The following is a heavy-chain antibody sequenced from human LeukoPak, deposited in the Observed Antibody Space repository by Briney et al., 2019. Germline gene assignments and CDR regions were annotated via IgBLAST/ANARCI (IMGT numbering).Heavy chain of an antibody. V-gene: IGHV4-39*07. CDR2: IYYSGTT. CDR3: ARDSHYSTSSNYYHYYMNV. D-gene: IGHD6-6*01. Sequence: SETLSLTCTVSGGSISSSSYYWGWIRQPPGKGLEWIGNIYYSGTTYYNPSLKNRVTISIDTSKNQFSLKLTSVTAADTALYFCARDSHYSTSSNYYHYYMNVWGKGTTVTVSS. J-gene: IGHJ6*03. CDR1: GGSISSSSYY.